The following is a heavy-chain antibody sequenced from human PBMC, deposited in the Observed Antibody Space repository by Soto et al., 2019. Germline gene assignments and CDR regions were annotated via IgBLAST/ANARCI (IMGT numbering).Heavy chain of an antibody. CDR1: GFTFRSYG. CDR2: ISYDGTNK. J-gene: IGHJ4*02. Sequence: PGGSLRLSCAASGFTFRSYGMHWVRQAPGRGLEWVALISYDGTNKYYEDSVKGRFTISRDNSKNTLYLQMNGLRTEDTAVYYCXKLYPAGTETYLGGFDYWGRGALVTVSS. V-gene: IGHV3-30*18. CDR3: XKLYPAGTETYLGGFDY. D-gene: IGHD4-4*01.